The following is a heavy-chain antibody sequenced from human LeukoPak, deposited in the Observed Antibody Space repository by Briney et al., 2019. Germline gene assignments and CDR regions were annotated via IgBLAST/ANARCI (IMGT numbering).Heavy chain of an antibody. CDR2: ISVSGGTT. D-gene: IGHD2-2*01. CDR3: AKEAADIVVVPAAMMDS. CDR1: GFIFSSYA. Sequence: GGSLRLSCAAAGFIFSSYAMSWVRQAPGKGLEWGSAISVSGGTTYYANSVKGRFTISRDNSKNTLYLQMNSLRAEDTAVYYCAKEAADIVVVPAAMMDSWGQGTLVTVSS. J-gene: IGHJ5*01. V-gene: IGHV3-23*01.